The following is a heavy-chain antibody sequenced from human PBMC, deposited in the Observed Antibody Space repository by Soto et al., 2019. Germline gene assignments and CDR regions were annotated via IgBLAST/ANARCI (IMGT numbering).Heavy chain of an antibody. V-gene: IGHV4-39*01. D-gene: IGHD3-10*02. Sequence: LSLTCTVSGDSIRSTRHYWGWIRQPPGKGLEWIGSIHYSGSSDYNPSLKSRVTTSVDTSKNQFSLKLPSGAAADTAVYYCARYIRGVSGDYFHNWGRGTLVTVSS. CDR2: IHYSGSS. CDR1: GDSIRSTRHY. J-gene: IGHJ4*02. CDR3: ARYIRGVSGDYFHN.